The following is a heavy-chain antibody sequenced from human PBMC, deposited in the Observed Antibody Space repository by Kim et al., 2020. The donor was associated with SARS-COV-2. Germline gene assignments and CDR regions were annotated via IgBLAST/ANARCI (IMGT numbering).Heavy chain of an antibody. V-gene: IGHV4-34*01. CDR3: ARGRDSSSWHGGSGWFDP. J-gene: IGHJ5*02. Sequence: SETLSLTCAVYGGSFSGYYWSWIRQPPGKGLEWIGEINHSGSTNYNPSLKSRVTISVDTSKNQFSLKLSSVTAADTAVYYCARGRDSSSWHGGSGWFDP. D-gene: IGHD6-13*01. CDR2: INHSGST. CDR1: GGSFSGYY.